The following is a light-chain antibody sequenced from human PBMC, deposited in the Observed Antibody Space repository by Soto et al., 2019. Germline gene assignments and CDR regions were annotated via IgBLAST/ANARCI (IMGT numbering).Light chain of an antibody. V-gene: IGKV3-15*01. CDR1: QSVNSSY. Sequence: EMGMTRSPAILSLSPGESATLSCMASQSVNSSYLPCYQQHPCQPPRLLIYGISTRATGIPARFSGSGSGTEFSLTISSLQSEDFAVYYCQQYSKWPITFGQGTRLEI. CDR3: QQYSKWPIT. J-gene: IGKJ5*01. CDR2: GIS.